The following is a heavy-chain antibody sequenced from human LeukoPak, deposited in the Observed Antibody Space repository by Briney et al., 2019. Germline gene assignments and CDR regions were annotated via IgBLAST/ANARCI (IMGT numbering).Heavy chain of an antibody. V-gene: IGHV1-2*04. CDR1: GYTFTGYY. Sequence: ASVTVSCKASGYTFTGYYMHWVRQAPGQGREGMGWINPNSGGTNYAQKFQGWVTMTRDTSISTAYMELSRLRSDDTAVYYCAGVLKSGEQWLVPGYWGQGTLVTVSS. CDR3: AGVLKSGEQWLVPGY. CDR2: INPNSGGT. D-gene: IGHD6-19*01. J-gene: IGHJ4*02.